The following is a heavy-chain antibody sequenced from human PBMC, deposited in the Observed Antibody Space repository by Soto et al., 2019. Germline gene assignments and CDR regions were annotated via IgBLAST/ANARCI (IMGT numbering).Heavy chain of an antibody. CDR1: GFTFDDYA. CDR2: ISWNSVSI. D-gene: IGHD3-3*01. V-gene: IGHV3-9*01. Sequence: GGSLRLSCAASGFTFDDYAMHWVRQAPGKGLEWVSGISWNSVSIGYADSVKGRFTISRDNAKNSLYLQMNSLRAEDTALYYCAKAGSYNPYDFWSGYYSYMDVWGKGTTVTVSS. CDR3: AKAGSYNPYDFWSGYYSYMDV. J-gene: IGHJ6*03.